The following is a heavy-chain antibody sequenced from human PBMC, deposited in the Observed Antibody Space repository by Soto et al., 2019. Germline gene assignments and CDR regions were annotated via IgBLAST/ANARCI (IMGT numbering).Heavy chain of an antibody. Sequence: XSVKVSCKASGYSFTSYGFNWVRQAPGQGLEWMGWISASSGDTNYAQNLQGRVTMTTDTSTSTVYMELRSLTSDDTAVYYCARAGASNWNYVSSSSWGQGTLVTVSS. D-gene: IGHD1-7*01. CDR2: ISASSGDT. CDR3: ARAGASNWNYVSSSS. J-gene: IGHJ4*02. V-gene: IGHV1-18*04. CDR1: GYSFTSYG.